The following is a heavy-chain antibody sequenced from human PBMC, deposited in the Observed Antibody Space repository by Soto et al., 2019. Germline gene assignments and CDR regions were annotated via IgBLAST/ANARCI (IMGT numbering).Heavy chain of an antibody. V-gene: IGHV3-30-3*01. J-gene: IGHJ4*02. CDR1: GFTFSSYA. CDR3: ARDGVYDYVWGSYRQYYFDY. Sequence: GGSLRLSCAASGFTFSSYAMHWVRQAPGKGLEWVAVISYDGSNKYYADSVKGRFTISRDNSKNTLYLQMNSLRAEDTAVYYCARDGVYDYVWGSYRQYYFDYWGQGTLVTVSS. CDR2: ISYDGSNK. D-gene: IGHD3-16*02.